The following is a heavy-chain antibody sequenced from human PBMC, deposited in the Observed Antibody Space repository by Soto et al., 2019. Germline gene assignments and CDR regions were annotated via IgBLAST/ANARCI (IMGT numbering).Heavy chain of an antibody. CDR2: ISSSGINT. CDR3: AETPDLKRPPGY. V-gene: IGHV3-23*01. CDR1: GFTFSNYA. J-gene: IGHJ4*02. Sequence: LRLSCVASGFTFSNYAMGWVRQAPGKGLEWVSGISSSGINTYHADSVKGRFTVSRDNSKNTLFLQLNSLRSEDTAVYYCAETPDLKRPPGYWGQGTLVTVSS.